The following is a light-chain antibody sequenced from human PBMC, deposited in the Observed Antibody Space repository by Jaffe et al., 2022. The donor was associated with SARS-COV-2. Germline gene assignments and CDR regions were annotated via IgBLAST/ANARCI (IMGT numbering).Light chain of an antibody. V-gene: IGLV2-23*01. CDR1: SSNVGTYNL. J-gene: IGLJ1*01. CDR2: EGN. CDR3: CSYAGSRTFV. Sequence: QSALTQPASVSGSPGQSVTISCTGTSSNVGTYNLVSWYQHHPGKAPKLMIYEGNKRPSGVSNRFSGSKSDDTASLTISGLQAEDEADYYCCSYAGSRTFVFGTGTKVTVL.